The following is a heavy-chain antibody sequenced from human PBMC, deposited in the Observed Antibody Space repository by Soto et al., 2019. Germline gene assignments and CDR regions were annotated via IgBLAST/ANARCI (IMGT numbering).Heavy chain of an antibody. J-gene: IGHJ6*02. CDR3: ARVMGDWGTYYYYYGMDV. D-gene: IGHD3-16*01. Sequence: PSETLSLTCTVSGGSISSYYWSWIRQPPGRGLEWIGEINHSGTTNYNPSLKSRVTISVDTSKSQFSLNLSSVTAADTAVYYCARVMGDWGTYYYYYGMDVWGQGTTVTVSS. V-gene: IGHV4-34*01. CDR1: GGSISSYY. CDR2: INHSGTT.